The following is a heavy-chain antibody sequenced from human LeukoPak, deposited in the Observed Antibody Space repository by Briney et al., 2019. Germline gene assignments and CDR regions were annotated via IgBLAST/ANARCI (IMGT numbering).Heavy chain of an antibody. V-gene: IGHV3-74*01. CDR2: INGDGSTT. CDR1: GFTFSTYW. D-gene: IGHD2-15*01. J-gene: IGHJ5*02. CDR3: TRRVDATRWYDP. Sequence: PGGSLRLSCAASGFTFSTYWMHWVRQAPGAGLVWVSRINGDGSTTNYADSVKGRFTISRDNAKNTLYLQMNSLRAEDTAVYYCTRRVDATRWYDPWGQGTLVTVSS.